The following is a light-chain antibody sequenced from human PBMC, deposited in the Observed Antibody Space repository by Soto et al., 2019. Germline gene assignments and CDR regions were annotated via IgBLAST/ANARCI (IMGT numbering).Light chain of an antibody. CDR2: AAS. J-gene: IGKJ3*01. V-gene: IGKV1-17*01. CDR1: QAIRNS. Sequence: DIQMTQSPSSLSASVGDRVTITCRASQAIRNSLDWYQQKPGKAPKRLIHAASSFQSGVPSRFSGSGSGREFTLTISSLQPEDFATYYCLQYNTYPFTFGPGTTVDIK. CDR3: LQYNTYPFT.